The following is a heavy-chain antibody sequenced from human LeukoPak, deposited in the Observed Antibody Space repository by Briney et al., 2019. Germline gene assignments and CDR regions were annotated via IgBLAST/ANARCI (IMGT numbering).Heavy chain of an antibody. V-gene: IGHV1-2*02. Sequence: ASVTVSCKASGYTFTGYYMHWVRQAPGQGLEWMGWINPNSGGTNYAQKFQGRVTMTRDTSISTAYMELSRLRSDDTAVYYCARDRTGYSYVFDPWGQGTLVTVSS. CDR3: ARDRTGYSYVFDP. D-gene: IGHD5-18*01. J-gene: IGHJ5*02. CDR1: GYTFTGYY. CDR2: INPNSGGT.